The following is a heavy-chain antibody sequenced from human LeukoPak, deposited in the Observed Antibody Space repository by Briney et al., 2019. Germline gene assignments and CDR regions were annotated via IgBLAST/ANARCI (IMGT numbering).Heavy chain of an antibody. V-gene: IGHV3-30*18. CDR3: AKQQQLSQWGFDY. Sequence: GRSLRLSCAASGFTFSSYGMHWVRQAPGKGLEWVAVISYDGSNKYYADSVKGRFTISRDNSKNTLYLRMNSLRAEDTAVYYCAKQQQLSQWGFDYWGQGTLVTVSS. D-gene: IGHD6-13*01. J-gene: IGHJ4*02. CDR1: GFTFSSYG. CDR2: ISYDGSNK.